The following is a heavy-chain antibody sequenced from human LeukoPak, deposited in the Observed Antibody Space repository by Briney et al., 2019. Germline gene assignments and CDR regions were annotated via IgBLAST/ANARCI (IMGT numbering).Heavy chain of an antibody. V-gene: IGHV3-72*01. CDR3: ARYSGSPRDAFDI. CDR2: TRNKANSYTT. J-gene: IGHJ3*02. D-gene: IGHD1-26*01. CDR1: GFTFSDHY. Sequence: AGGSLRLSCAASGFTFSDHYMDWVRQAPGKGLEWVGRTRNKANSYTTEYAASVKGRFTISRDDSKNSLYLQMNSLKTEDTAVYYCARYSGSPRDAFDIWGQGTMVTVSS.